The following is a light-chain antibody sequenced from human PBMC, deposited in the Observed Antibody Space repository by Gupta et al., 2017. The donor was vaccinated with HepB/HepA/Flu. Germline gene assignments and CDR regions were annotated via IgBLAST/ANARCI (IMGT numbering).Light chain of an antibody. Sequence: VVLTQPPATLSLSPGERATLSCRPSQNVLNNYLAWYQQKPGQAPKLLIYVASSRATGIPDRFSGSGSGTDFTLTISRLDPEDSAVYYCQQDSNSPRTFGQGTKVEIK. CDR3: QQDSNSPRT. J-gene: IGKJ1*01. CDR2: VAS. V-gene: IGKV3-20*01. CDR1: QNVLNNY.